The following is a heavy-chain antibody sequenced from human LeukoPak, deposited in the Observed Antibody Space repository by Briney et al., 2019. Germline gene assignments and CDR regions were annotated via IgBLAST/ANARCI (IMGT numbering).Heavy chain of an antibody. CDR2: IYSGGNT. Sequence: PGGSLRLSCAASGLILSSNYMTWVRQAPGKGLEWVSVIYSGGNTYYTDSVKGRFTISRDNAKNSLYLQMNSLRAEDTAVYYCARDQRGTVTTSYPWGQGTLVTVSS. V-gene: IGHV3-53*01. J-gene: IGHJ5*02. CDR1: GLILSSNY. CDR3: ARDQRGTVTTSYP. D-gene: IGHD4-11*01.